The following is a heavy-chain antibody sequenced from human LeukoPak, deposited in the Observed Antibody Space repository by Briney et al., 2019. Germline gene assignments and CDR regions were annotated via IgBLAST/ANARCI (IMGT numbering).Heavy chain of an antibody. CDR2: IYSGGST. CDR1: GFTVSSNY. D-gene: IGHD6-19*01. CDR3: ARGSVAGTSFDY. V-gene: IGHV3-53*01. J-gene: IGHJ4*02. Sequence: GGSLRLSCAASGFTVSSNYMSWVRQAPGKGLEWVSVIYSGGSTYYADSVKGRFTISRENSKNTLYLQMNSLRAEDTAVYYCARGSVAGTSFDYWGQGTLVTVSS.